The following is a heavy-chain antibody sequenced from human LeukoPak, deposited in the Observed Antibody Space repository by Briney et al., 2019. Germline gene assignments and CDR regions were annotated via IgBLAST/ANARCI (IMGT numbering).Heavy chain of an antibody. Sequence: SETLSLTCTVYGGSISSGDYYWSWIRQPPGKGLEWIGYIYYSGSTYYNPSLKSRVTISVDTSKNQFSLKLSSVTAADTAVYYCASSIVGAMDYWGQGTLVTVSS. CDR2: IYYSGST. D-gene: IGHD1-26*01. CDR3: ASSIVGAMDY. CDR1: GGSISSGDYY. V-gene: IGHV4-30-4*08. J-gene: IGHJ4*02.